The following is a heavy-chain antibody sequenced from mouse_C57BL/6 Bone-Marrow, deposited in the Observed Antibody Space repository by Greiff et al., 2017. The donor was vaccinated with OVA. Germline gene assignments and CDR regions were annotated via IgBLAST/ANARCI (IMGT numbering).Heavy chain of an antibody. CDR1: GFTFSDYG. D-gene: IGHD1-1*01. CDR3: ARRGYYGNKGDY. J-gene: IGHJ2*01. Sequence: EVHLVESGGGLVKPGGSLKLSCAASGFTFSDYGMHWVRQAPEKGLEWVAYISSGSSTIYYADTVKGRFTISRDNAKNTLFLQMTSLRSEDTAMCYCARRGYYGNKGDYWGQGTTLTVSS. V-gene: IGHV5-17*01. CDR2: ISSGSSTI.